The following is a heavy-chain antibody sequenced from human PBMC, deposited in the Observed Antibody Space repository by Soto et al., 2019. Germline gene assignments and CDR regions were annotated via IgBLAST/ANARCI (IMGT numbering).Heavy chain of an antibody. CDR1: GGSISSGDYY. CDR3: AKDVYCSSTSCFRGLNYFDY. D-gene: IGHD2-2*01. CDR2: IYYSGST. V-gene: IGHV4-30-4*01. Sequence: KSSETLSLTCTVSGGSISSGDYYWSWIRQPPGKGLEWIGYIYYSGSTYYNPSLKSRVTISVDTSKNQFSLKLSSVTAADTAVYYCAKDVYCSSTSCFRGLNYFDYWGQGTLVTVSS. J-gene: IGHJ4*02.